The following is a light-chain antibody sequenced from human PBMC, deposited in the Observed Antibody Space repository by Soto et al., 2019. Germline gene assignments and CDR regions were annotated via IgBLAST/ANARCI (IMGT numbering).Light chain of an antibody. CDR1: SSNIGAGYD. Sequence: QSVLTQPPSVSGAPGQRVTISCTGSSSNIGAGYDVHWYQQLPGTAPKLLIYGNSNRPSGVPDRFSGSMSGTSASLAITGFQAEDEAEYYCESYDSSLSGYVFGTGTKVTVL. J-gene: IGLJ1*01. CDR3: ESYDSSLSGYV. CDR2: GNS. V-gene: IGLV1-40*01.